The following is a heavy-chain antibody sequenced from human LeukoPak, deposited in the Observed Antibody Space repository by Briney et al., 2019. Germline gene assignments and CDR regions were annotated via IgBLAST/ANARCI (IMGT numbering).Heavy chain of an antibody. V-gene: IGHV1-24*01. CDR1: GYTLTELS. CDR2: FDPEDGET. D-gene: IGHD2-2*01. Sequence: ASVKVSCKVSGYTLTELSMHWVRQAPGKGLEWMGGFDPEDGETIYAQKFQGRVTMTEDTSTDTAYMELSSMRSEDTAVYYCATEAHAQVVPAAKINNWFDPWGQGTLVTVSS. J-gene: IGHJ5*02. CDR3: ATEAHAQVVPAAKINNWFDP.